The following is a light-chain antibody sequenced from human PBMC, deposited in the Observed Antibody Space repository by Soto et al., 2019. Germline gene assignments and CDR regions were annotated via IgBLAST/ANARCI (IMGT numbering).Light chain of an antibody. V-gene: IGKV1-9*01. CDR2: AAS. CDR3: QQLNSYPIT. J-gene: IGKJ1*01. CDR1: QGITTF. Sequence: IQLTQSPSSLSTSVGDRVTITCRASQGITTFLAWYQQKAGKAPKLLIYAASTLQSGVPSRFSGSGSGTDFTLTISSLQSEDFATYYCQQLNSYPITFGQGTKVDIK.